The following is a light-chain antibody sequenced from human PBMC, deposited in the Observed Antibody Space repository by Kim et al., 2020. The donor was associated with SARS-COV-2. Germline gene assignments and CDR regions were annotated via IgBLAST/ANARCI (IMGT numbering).Light chain of an antibody. V-gene: IGKV3-11*01. J-gene: IGKJ4*01. CDR2: DAS. Sequence: DIVLTQSPATLSLSPGERATLSCRASQSVSTYLAWYQQRSGQAPRVLIYDASNRATGIPARFSGSGSGTDFTLTISSLQPEDFAVYYCQQRSSWLLTFGGGTKVDIK. CDR3: QQRSSWLLT. CDR1: QSVSTY.